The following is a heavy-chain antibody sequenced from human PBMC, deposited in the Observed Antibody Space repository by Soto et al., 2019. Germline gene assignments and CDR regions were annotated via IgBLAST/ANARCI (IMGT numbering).Heavy chain of an antibody. J-gene: IGHJ5*02. CDR2: IYWNDEK. Sequence: QITLKESGPTLVKPTQTLTLTCTFSGFSLTTTGVGVGWIRQAPGKALEWLALIYWNDEKQYSPSLKNRLTITKDTSKNQVGLTVTNVDPVDTATYYCARRRNLASGPYNCFDPWGQGTLVTVSS. V-gene: IGHV2-5*01. CDR1: GFSLTTTGVG. D-gene: IGHD1-1*01. CDR3: ARRRNLASGPYNCFDP.